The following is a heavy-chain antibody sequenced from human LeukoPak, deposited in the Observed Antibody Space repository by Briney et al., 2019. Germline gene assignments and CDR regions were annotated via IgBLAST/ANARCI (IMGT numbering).Heavy chain of an antibody. CDR3: ARDSGSYFIDY. Sequence: AGGSLRLSCAASGFTFSSYSMNWVRQAPGKGLEWVSHISSSSSTIYYADSVKGRFTISRDNAKNSLYLQMNSLRAEDTAVSSCARDSGSYFIDYWGQGTLVTVSS. D-gene: IGHD1-26*01. V-gene: IGHV3-48*01. J-gene: IGHJ4*02. CDR2: ISSSSSTI. CDR1: GFTFSSYS.